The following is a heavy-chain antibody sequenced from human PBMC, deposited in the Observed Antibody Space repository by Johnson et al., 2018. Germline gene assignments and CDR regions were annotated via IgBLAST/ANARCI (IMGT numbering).Heavy chain of an antibody. J-gene: IGHJ6*04. CDR3: ARVGAPLDV. Sequence: QVQLVQSGGGVVQPGRSLRLSCAASGFTFSSYAMHWVRQAPGKGLEWVAVISYDGSNKYYADSVKGRFTISRDNSKNTLYLQMGSLRAEDMAVYYCARVGAPLDVWGKGTTVTVSS. CDR2: ISYDGSNK. CDR1: GFTFSSYA. V-gene: IGHV3-30*14.